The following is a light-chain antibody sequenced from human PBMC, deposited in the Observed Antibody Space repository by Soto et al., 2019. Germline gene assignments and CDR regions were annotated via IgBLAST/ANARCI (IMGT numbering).Light chain of an antibody. V-gene: IGLV2-14*01. CDR3: SLYTTSSTPSYV. J-gene: IGLJ1*01. CDR1: SFDVDDYNS. Sequence: QSVLTQPASVSRSPGQSITISCTGTSFDVDDYNSVSWYQQPPGKAPKLIIYEVNNRPSGVSNRFSGSNSDNTASLTISGLQAEDEADYYCSLYTTSSTPSYVFVTGTMVTVL. CDR2: EVN.